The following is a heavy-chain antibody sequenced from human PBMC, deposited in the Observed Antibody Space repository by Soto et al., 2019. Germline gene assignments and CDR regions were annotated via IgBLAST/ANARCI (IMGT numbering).Heavy chain of an antibody. Sequence: GGSLSLSCAASGFTFSDYYMSWIRQAPGKGLEWVSYISSSSSYTNYADSVKGRFTISRDNAKNSLYLQMNSLRAEDTAVYYCARVHSSGWYLDYWGQGTLVTVSS. CDR1: GFTFSDYY. D-gene: IGHD6-19*01. V-gene: IGHV3-11*06. CDR2: ISSSSSYT. CDR3: ARVHSSGWYLDY. J-gene: IGHJ4*02.